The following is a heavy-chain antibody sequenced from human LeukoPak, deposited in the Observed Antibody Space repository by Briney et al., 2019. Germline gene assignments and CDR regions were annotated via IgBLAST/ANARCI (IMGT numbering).Heavy chain of an antibody. J-gene: IGHJ4*02. V-gene: IGHV4-59*08. D-gene: IGHD3-10*01. CDR2: ISYSGST. CDR1: GGSIRTYY. Sequence: PSETLSLTCTVSGGSIRTYYWSWIRQPPGKGLEWIGYISYSGSTNYNPSLKSRVTISADTSKNQVSLTLSSVTAADTAVYYCARHPELYFFDYWGQGTLVTVSS. CDR3: ARHPELYFFDY.